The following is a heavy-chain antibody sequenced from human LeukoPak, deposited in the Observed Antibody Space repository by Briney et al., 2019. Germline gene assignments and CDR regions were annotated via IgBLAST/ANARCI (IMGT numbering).Heavy chain of an antibody. CDR2: VNHSGYT. D-gene: IGHD4-17*01. Sequence: SETLSPTCAVSGTSFSSYYWSWIRQPPGKGLEWIGEVNHSGYTNDNPSLKSRVTISVDTSKNQFSLRLRSVTAADTAVYFCARMTTGRDFWGQGTLVTVSS. CDR3: ARMTTGRDF. CDR1: GTSFSSYY. J-gene: IGHJ4*02. V-gene: IGHV4-34*01.